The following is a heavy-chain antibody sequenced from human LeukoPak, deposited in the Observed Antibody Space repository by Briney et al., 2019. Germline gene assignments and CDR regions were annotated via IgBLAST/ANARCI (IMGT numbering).Heavy chain of an antibody. D-gene: IGHD6-19*01. Sequence: GGSLRLSCAASGFTFSSYSMNWVRQAPGKGLEWVSSISSSSSYIYYADSVKGRFTISRDNAKNSLYLQMNSLRAEDTAVYYCARTGSGWYFLDYWGQATLVTVSS. CDR1: GFTFSSYS. CDR3: ARTGSGWYFLDY. J-gene: IGHJ4*02. CDR2: ISSSSSYI. V-gene: IGHV3-21*01.